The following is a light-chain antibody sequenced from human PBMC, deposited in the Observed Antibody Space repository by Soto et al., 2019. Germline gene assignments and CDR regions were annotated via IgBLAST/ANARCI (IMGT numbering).Light chain of an antibody. J-gene: IGKJ4*01. Sequence: DIVLTQSPAPLSVSRGESAPLPWGASQCVSSNFGWYQQQPGQAPTLLISGASARATGIPARFSGSGSGTEFTLTISSLQSVDFAVYYCQQYNNWPRPLTFGGGTKVDIK. CDR1: QCVSSN. CDR3: QQYNNWPRPLT. V-gene: IGKV3-15*01. CDR2: GAS.